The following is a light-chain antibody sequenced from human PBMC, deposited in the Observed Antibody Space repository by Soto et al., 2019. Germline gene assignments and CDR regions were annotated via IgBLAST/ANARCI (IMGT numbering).Light chain of an antibody. J-gene: IGKJ1*01. CDR1: QSVSSSY. V-gene: IGKV3-11*01. CDR3: QQRTDRPPWT. Sequence: ESVLAQSPGALSLSPGERATLCCRASQSVSSSYLVWYQHKPGQAPRLLIFDASQRATGIPARFRGSGSGTDFTLSISSLEPEDFAVYYCQQRTDRPPWTFGQGTKVDIK. CDR2: DAS.